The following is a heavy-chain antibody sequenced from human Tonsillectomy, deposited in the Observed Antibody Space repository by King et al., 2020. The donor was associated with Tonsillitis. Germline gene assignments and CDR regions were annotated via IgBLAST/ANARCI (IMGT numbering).Heavy chain of an antibody. CDR1: GFTFDDYA. D-gene: IGHD5-18*01. J-gene: IGHJ4*02. V-gene: IGHV3-9*01. CDR2: ISWNSGRI. CDR3: AKDPDAAMDPYYFDY. Sequence: VQLVESGGGLVQPGRSLRISCAASGFTFDDYAMHWVRQAPGKGLEWVSGISWNSGRIGYADSVKGRFTISRDNAKNSLYLQMNSLRAEDTALYYCAKDPDAAMDPYYFDYWGQGALVTVSS.